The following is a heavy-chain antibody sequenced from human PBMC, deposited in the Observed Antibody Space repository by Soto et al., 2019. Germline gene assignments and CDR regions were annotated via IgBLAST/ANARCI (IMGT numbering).Heavy chain of an antibody. CDR1: GGSISSSSYY. Sequence: SETLSLTCTVSGGSISSSSYYWGWIRQPPGKGLEWIGSIFYSGSTYYNPSLKSRVTISVDTSKNQFSLKLSSVTAADTAVYYCARHRDGYNQFDYWGQGTLVTVSS. CDR2: IFYSGST. CDR3: ARHRDGYNQFDY. J-gene: IGHJ4*02. D-gene: IGHD5-12*01. V-gene: IGHV4-39*01.